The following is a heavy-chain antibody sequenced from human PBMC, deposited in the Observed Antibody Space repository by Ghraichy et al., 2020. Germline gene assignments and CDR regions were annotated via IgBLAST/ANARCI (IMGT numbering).Heavy chain of an antibody. Sequence: SETLSLTCAVYGGSFSGYYWGWIRQPPGKGLEWIGEINHSGSTNYNPSLKSRVTISVDTSKNQFSLKLSSVTAADTAVYYCASSLGTRLWFGEMYYFDYWGQGTLVTVSS. CDR2: INHSGST. V-gene: IGHV4-34*01. J-gene: IGHJ4*02. CDR3: ASSLGTRLWFGEMYYFDY. CDR1: GGSFSGYY. D-gene: IGHD3-10*01.